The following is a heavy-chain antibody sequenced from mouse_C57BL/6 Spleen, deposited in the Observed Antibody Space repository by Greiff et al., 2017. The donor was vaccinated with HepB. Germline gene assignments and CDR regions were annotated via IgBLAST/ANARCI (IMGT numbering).Heavy chain of an antibody. Sequence: LQQPGAELVKPGASVKLSFPASVYTFTSYCMHWVKQRPGQGLEWIGMIHPNSGSTNYNEKFKSKATLTVDKSSSTAYMQLSSLTYEDSAVYYCEREDGSSYFDYWGEGTTLTVSS. CDR1: VYTFTSYC. J-gene: IGHJ2*01. CDR3: EREDGSSYFDY. CDR2: IHPNSGST. D-gene: IGHD1-1*01. V-gene: IGHV1-64*01.